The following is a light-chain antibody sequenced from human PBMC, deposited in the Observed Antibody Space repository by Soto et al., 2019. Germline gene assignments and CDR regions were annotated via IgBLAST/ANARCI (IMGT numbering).Light chain of an antibody. CDR2: GVS. CDR1: SSDVDVYNY. CDR3: SSYISTSTLV. J-gene: IGLJ2*01. Sequence: QSALTQPASMSGSPGQSITISCTGTSSDVDVYNYVSWYQQHPGKAPKLMIYGVSNRPSGVPHRFSGSKSGNTASLTISGLQPDDEADYYCSSYISTSTLVFGGGTKLTVL. V-gene: IGLV2-14*01.